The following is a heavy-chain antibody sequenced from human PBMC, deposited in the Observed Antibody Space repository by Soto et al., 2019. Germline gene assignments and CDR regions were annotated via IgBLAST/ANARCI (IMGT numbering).Heavy chain of an antibody. J-gene: IGHJ4*02. CDR3: ASVRVYSGYDRPPSNEY. V-gene: IGHV1-69*13. CDR2: IIPIFGTA. Sequence: SVKVSCKASGGTFSSYAISWVRQAPGQGLEWMGGIIPIFGTANYAQKFQGRVTITADESTNTAYMELSSLRSEDTAVYYCASVRVYSGYDRPPSNEYWSQGTLVTVSS. D-gene: IGHD5-12*01. CDR1: GGTFSSYA.